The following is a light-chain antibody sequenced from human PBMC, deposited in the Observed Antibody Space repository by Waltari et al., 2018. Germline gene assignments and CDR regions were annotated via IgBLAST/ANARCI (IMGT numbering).Light chain of an antibody. CDR1: NIGGRS. Sequence: SSVLTQAPSVSVAPGQTATITCGGDNIGGRSVHWYQQRPGRAPVLVVYLNSDRPSGIPARFSGSKSGNAATLTISRVEAGDESDYYCHVWDGKTVMCGGGTKLTVL. CDR3: HVWDGKTVM. J-gene: IGLJ3*02. V-gene: IGLV3-21*02. CDR2: LNS.